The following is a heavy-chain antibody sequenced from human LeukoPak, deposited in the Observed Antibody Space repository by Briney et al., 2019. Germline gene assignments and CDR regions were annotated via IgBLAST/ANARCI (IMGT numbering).Heavy chain of an antibody. Sequence: SETLSLTCTVSRGSISSYYWSWIRQPPGKGLEWIGYISYSGSTNYNPSLKSRVTASVDTSKNQFSLRLSSVTAADTAVYYCARAIGYSTVFDYWGQGTLVTVSS. CDR2: ISYSGST. D-gene: IGHD6-13*01. CDR3: ARAIGYSTVFDY. V-gene: IGHV4-59*01. J-gene: IGHJ4*02. CDR1: RGSISSYY.